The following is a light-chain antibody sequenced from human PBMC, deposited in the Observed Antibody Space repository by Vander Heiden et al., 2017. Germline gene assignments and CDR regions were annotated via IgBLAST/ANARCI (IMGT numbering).Light chain of an antibody. V-gene: IGKV3-11*01. Sequence: IVLTQSPAPLSLSPGERATLSCRASQSVSSYLAWYQQQPGQAPRLLIYDASNRATGIPARFSGSGSGTDFTLTISSLEPEDFAVYYCQQRSNWPLTFGGGTKVEIK. CDR3: QQRSNWPLT. J-gene: IGKJ4*01. CDR2: DAS. CDR1: QSVSSY.